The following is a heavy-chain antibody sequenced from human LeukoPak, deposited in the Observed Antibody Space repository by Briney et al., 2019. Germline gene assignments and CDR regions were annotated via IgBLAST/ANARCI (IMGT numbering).Heavy chain of an antibody. CDR3: ALTVTFDY. V-gene: IGHV3-72*01. Sequence: GGSLRLSCAASGFTFSDHYMDWVRQAPGKGLEWVGRTRNKANSYTTEYAAKGKVRFTISRDDSKNSLYLQMNSLKTEDTAVYYCALTVTFDYWGQGTLVTVSS. CDR1: GFTFSDHY. J-gene: IGHJ4*02. D-gene: IGHD4-17*01. CDR2: TRNKANSYTT.